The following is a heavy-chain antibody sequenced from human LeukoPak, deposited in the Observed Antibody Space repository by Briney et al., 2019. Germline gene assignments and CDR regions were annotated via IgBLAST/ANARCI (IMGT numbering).Heavy chain of an antibody. J-gene: IGHJ5*02. CDR2: ISGSGGNT. CDR3: AKDGPGRLVRGRFDP. Sequence: GGSLRLSCAASGFTFSSYAMSWVRQAPGKGLEWVSAISGSGGNTYYADSVKGRFTISRDNSKNTLYLQMNSLRAEDTAVYYCAKDGPGRLVRGRFDPWGQGTLVTVSS. CDR1: GFTFSSYA. V-gene: IGHV3-23*01. D-gene: IGHD6-19*01.